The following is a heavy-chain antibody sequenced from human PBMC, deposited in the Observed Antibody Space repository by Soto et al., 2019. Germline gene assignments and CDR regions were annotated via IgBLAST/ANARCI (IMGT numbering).Heavy chain of an antibody. CDR2: IYHSVST. J-gene: IGHJ5*02. V-gene: IGHV4-34*01. D-gene: IGHD5-18*01. CDR1: FGSFSGYY. Sequence: PSETLSHTCSFYFGSFSGYYLSLILQPPGKLLEFIGYIYHSVSTNYNPSLKSRVTISVDTSKNQFSLKLSSVTAADTAVYYCARLQLWVLGWFDTWGQGTLVTVSS. CDR3: ARLQLWVLGWFDT.